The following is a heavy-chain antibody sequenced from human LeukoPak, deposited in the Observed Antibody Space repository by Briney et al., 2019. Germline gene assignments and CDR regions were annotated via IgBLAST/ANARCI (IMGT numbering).Heavy chain of an antibody. Sequence: PGGSLRLSCTASGFNLGSYWMTRLRQAPGRGLEWVANIRHDGSRIHYVDAVRGRFTISRDNAKNSVYLQVDSLRVEDTAVYFCARDQNPGKFGQYYDAFDIWGQGTLVTVSP. J-gene: IGHJ3*02. V-gene: IGHV3-7*01. CDR2: IRHDGSRI. CDR3: ARDQNPGKFGQYYDAFDI. CDR1: GFNLGSYW. D-gene: IGHD3-10*01.